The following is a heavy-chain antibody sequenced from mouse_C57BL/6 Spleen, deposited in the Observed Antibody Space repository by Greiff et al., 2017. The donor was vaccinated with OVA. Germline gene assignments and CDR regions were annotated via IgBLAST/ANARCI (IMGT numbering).Heavy chain of an antibody. V-gene: IGHV1-69*01. Sequence: VQLQQPGAELVMPGASVKLSCKASGYNFTSYWMHWVKQRPGQGLEWIGEIDPSDSYTKYNQKFKGKSTLTVDKSSSTAYMQLSSLTSEDSAVYYCARGDYGSSYVGAYWGQGTLVTVSA. CDR2: IDPSDSYT. J-gene: IGHJ3*01. CDR3: ARGDYGSSYVGAY. D-gene: IGHD1-1*01. CDR1: GYNFTSYW.